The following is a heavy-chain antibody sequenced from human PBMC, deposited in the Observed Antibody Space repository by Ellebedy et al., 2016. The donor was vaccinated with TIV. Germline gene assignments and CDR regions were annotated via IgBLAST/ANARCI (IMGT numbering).Heavy chain of an antibody. CDR2: IDPRGGST. CDR3: TRDRGDRNRPDP. CDR1: GYTFTDSY. J-gene: IGHJ5*02. Sequence: AASVKVSCKVSGYTFTDSYVHWVRQAPGQGLEWVGRIDPRGGSTSYAQKFQGRVTMTSDTSTRTVYMSLRGLTSDDTAVYYCTRDRGDRNRPDPWGQGTLVTVSP. D-gene: IGHD4-17*01. V-gene: IGHV1-46*01.